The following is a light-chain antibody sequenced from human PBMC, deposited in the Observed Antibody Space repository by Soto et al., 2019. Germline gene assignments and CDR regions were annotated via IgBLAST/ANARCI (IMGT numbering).Light chain of an antibody. V-gene: IGLV2-14*01. Sequence: QSALTQPASVSGSPGQSITISCTGTSSDVGGYNFVSWYQHHPGKAPKLMIYEVSSRPSGVSNHFSGSQSGNTASLTISGLQAEDEADYYCSSYTSSSTLLFGTGTKVTVL. J-gene: IGLJ1*01. CDR1: SSDVGGYNF. CDR3: SSYTSSSTLL. CDR2: EVS.